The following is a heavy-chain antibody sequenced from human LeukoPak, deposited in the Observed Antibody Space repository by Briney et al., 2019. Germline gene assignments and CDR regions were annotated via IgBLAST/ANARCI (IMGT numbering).Heavy chain of an antibody. CDR2: IYSAGDT. CDR1: GFTVSGTY. CDR3: ASWSGAVDAFDI. D-gene: IGHD3-3*01. J-gene: IGHJ3*02. Sequence: GGSLRLSCSASGFTVSGTYMSWVRQAPGKGLEWVSVIYSAGDTFSADSVKGRFTISRDNSKNTVYLQMNSLRAEDTAVYYCASWSGAVDAFDIWGQGTMVTVSS. V-gene: IGHV3-53*01.